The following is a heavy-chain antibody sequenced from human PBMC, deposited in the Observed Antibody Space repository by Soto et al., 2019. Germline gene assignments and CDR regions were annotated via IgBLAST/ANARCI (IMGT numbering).Heavy chain of an antibody. CDR1: GFTFSNFG. J-gene: IGHJ4*02. Sequence: GGSLRLSCAASGFTFSNFGMHWVRQAPGKGLEWVAVIWYDGSTIYYADSVKGRFTISRDNAKNSLYLQMNSLRDEDTAVYYCAREGYPFDYWGQGTLVTVSS. D-gene: IGHD5-12*01. CDR3: AREGYPFDY. CDR2: IWYDGSTI. V-gene: IGHV3-33*01.